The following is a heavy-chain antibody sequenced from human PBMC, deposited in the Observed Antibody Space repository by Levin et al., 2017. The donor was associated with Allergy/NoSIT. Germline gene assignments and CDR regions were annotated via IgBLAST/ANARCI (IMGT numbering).Heavy chain of an antibody. J-gene: IGHJ4*02. D-gene: IGHD5-18*01. Sequence: PSETLSLTCTVSGDSINNYYWTWIRQPPGKGLEWIGYSHYSGSTNYNPSLNSRVTISVDTSQNQFSLKLRSVTAADTAVYYCARQEYSYGSVYFDDWGQGTLVTVSS. V-gene: IGHV4-59*08. CDR3: ARQEYSYGSVYFDD. CDR2: SHYSGST. CDR1: GDSINNYY.